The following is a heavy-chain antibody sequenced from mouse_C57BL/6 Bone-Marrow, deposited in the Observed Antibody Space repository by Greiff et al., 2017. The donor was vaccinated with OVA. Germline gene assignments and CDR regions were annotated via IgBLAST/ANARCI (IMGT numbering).Heavy chain of an antibody. D-gene: IGHD1-1*01. CDR2: IDPNSGGT. V-gene: IGHV1-72*01. CDR1: GYTFPSSW. J-gene: IGHJ2*01. CDR3: AREGYGSSLDY. Sequence: QVQLQQSGAELVKPGASVRRSCRASGYTFPSSWMPWVRRRPGRGLEWIGRIDPNSGGTKYNEKFKSKATLTVDKPSSTAYMQLSSLTSEDSAVYYCAREGYGSSLDYWGQGTTLTVSS.